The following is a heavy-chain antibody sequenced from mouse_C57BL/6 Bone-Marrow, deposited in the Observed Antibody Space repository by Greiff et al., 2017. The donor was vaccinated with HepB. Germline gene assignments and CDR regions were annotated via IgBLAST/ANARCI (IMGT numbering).Heavy chain of an antibody. D-gene: IGHD1-1*01. V-gene: IGHV3-8*01. CDR1: GYSITSDY. Sequence: DVHLVESGPGLAKPSQTLSLTCSVTGYSITSDYWNWIRKFPGNKLEYMGYISYSGSTYYNPSLKSRISITRDTSKNQYYLQLNSVTTEDTATYYCARYYYGSSHYFDYWGQGTTLTVSS. CDR3: ARYYYGSSHYFDY. CDR2: ISYSGST. J-gene: IGHJ2*01.